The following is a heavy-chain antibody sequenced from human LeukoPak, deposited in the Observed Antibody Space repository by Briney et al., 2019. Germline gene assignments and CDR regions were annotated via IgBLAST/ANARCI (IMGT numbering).Heavy chain of an antibody. CDR3: ARQSSGYYYGWFDP. D-gene: IGHD3-22*01. J-gene: IGHJ5*02. CDR1: GGSISSSSYY. CDR2: ITYSAST. V-gene: IGHV4-39*01. Sequence: SETPSLTCTVSGGSISSSSYYWGWIRQPPGKGLEWIGSITYSASTYYNPSLKSRVTISVDTSKNQFSRKLSSVTAADTAVYYCARQSSGYYYGWFDPWGQGTLVTVSS.